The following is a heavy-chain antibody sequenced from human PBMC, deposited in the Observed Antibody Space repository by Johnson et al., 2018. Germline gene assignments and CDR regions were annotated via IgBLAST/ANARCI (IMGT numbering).Heavy chain of an antibody. D-gene: IGHD6-19*01. CDR3: ARDIYSSGWSAARDAFDI. Sequence: QVQLVESGGGVVQPGRSLRLSCAASGFTFSSYAMHWVRQAPGKGLEWVAVISSDGSNKYYGDSVKGRFTISRDNAKNSLYLQMNRRRAEATALYYCARDIYSSGWSAARDAFDIWGQGPMVTVSS. CDR1: GFTFSSYA. CDR2: ISSDGSNK. J-gene: IGHJ3*02. V-gene: IGHV3-30-3*01.